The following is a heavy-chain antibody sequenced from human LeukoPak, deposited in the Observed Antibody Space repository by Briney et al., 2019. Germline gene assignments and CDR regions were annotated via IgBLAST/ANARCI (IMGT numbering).Heavy chain of an antibody. CDR1: GFTFSSYG. Sequence: GGSLRLSCAASGFTFSSYGMHWVRQAPGKGLEWVAVISYDGSNKYYADSVKGRFTISRDNSKNTLYLQMNSLRAEDTAVYYCARGLGELFFGGNWFDPWGQGTLVTVSS. CDR3: ARGLGELFFGGNWFDP. V-gene: IGHV3-30*19. D-gene: IGHD3-10*01. CDR2: ISYDGSNK. J-gene: IGHJ5*02.